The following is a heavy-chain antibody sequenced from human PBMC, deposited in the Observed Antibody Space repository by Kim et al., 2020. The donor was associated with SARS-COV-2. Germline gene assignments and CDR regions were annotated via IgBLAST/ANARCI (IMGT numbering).Heavy chain of an antibody. D-gene: IGHD3-3*01. Sequence: GGSLRLSCAASGFTFSSYGMHWVRQAPGKGLEWVAVISYDGSNKYYADSVKGRFTISRDNSKNTLYLQMNSLRAEATAVSYCAKDFASGGRRLAFDIWGQGTMVTVSS. CDR1: GFTFSSYG. CDR2: ISYDGSNK. V-gene: IGHV3-30*18. CDR3: AKDFASGGRRLAFDI. J-gene: IGHJ3*02.